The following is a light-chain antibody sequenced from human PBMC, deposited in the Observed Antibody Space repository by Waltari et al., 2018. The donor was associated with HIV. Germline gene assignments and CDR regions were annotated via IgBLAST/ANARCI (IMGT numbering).Light chain of an antibody. CDR3: QQTYSGPRT. CDR1: QRIDSY. CDR2: AAT. Sequence: DIQITQSPSSLSASVGDRVALSCRASQRIDSYLNWYQQKPGKAPKLLIYAATTLQSGVPSRFRGSGSGTQYTLTISSLQPEDFATYYCQQTYSGPRTFGQGTKVE. V-gene: IGKV1-39*01. J-gene: IGKJ1*01.